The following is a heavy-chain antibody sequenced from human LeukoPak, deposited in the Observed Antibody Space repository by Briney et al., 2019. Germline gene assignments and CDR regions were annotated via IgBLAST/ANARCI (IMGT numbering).Heavy chain of an antibody. D-gene: IGHD3-9*01. CDR2: ISSNGKST. CDR3: ARGRWVDIVTHGFDY. J-gene: IGHJ4*02. V-gene: IGHV3-64*02. Sequence: GGSLRLSCAASGFTFSTYAMHWVRQAPGKGLEYVSPISSNGKSTYYADSVKGRFTISRDNFENTVYLQMGSLRDEDMAVYYCARGRWVDIVTHGFDYWGQGSLVTVSS. CDR1: GFTFSTYA.